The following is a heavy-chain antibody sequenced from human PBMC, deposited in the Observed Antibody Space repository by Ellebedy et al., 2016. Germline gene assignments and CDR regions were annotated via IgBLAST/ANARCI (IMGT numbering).Heavy chain of an antibody. CDR1: GGSISDYF. CDR3: ARGVTPHFDY. CDR2: IVSGGST. J-gene: IGHJ4*02. V-gene: IGHV4-4*07. Sequence: SETLSLTCTVSGGSISDYFWSWIRQPAGKGLEWIGRIVSGGSTNYNPSLKSQVSMSVDTSNNQFSLNLNSVTAADTAVYYCARGVTPHFDYWGQGILVTVSS. D-gene: IGHD2-21*02.